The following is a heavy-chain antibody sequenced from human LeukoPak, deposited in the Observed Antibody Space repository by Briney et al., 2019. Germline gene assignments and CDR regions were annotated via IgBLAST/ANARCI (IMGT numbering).Heavy chain of an antibody. V-gene: IGHV3-48*04. CDR1: GFTVSSNY. J-gene: IGHJ3*01. Sequence: GGSLRLSCAASGFTVSSNYMSWVRQAPGRGLEWVSFITSRSTTIYYADSAKGRFTISRDNAKNSLYLQMNSLRVEDTAMYYCARGVFDFWGQGTMVTVSS. CDR3: ARGVFDF. CDR2: ITSRSTTI.